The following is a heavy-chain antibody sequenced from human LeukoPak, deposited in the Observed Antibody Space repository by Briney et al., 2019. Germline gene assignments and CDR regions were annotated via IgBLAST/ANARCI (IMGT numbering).Heavy chain of an antibody. CDR2: ISYDGSRK. J-gene: IGHJ4*02. V-gene: IGHV3-30-3*01. CDR1: GFIFSNYA. Sequence: GGSLRLSCAASGFIFSNYAMHWVRQAPGKGLVWVAVISYDGSRKYYADSVKGRFTISRDNSENTVYLQMNSLRAEDTAVYYCARDRTGNYCIDYWGQGTLVTVSS. D-gene: IGHD1-26*01. CDR3: ARDRTGNYCIDY.